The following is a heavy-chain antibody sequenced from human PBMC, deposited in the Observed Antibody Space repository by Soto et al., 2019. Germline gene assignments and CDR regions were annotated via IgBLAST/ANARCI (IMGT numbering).Heavy chain of an antibody. CDR1: GASIRRYF. CDR3: ANLEHYGGDLHPW. Sequence: TLSLTCTVSGASIRRYFWSWIRQPPGKGLEWIGNMFYSGSTSYNPSLKSRVTISVDTSKNHFSLKLSSVTAADTAVYYCANLEHYGGDLHPWWGQGILVTGSS. J-gene: IGHJ4*02. D-gene: IGHD4-17*01. V-gene: IGHV4-59*01. CDR2: MFYSGST.